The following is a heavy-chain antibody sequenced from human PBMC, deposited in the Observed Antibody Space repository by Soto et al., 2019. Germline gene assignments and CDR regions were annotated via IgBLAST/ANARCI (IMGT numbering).Heavy chain of an antibody. J-gene: IGHJ5*02. Sequence: SGKVACTASGDTVTIYDITSVRQATRQALEWMGWMNPNSGNTGYAQKFQGRVTMTRSISISTAYMELSRLRSEDTAVYYCARVTITYYDFWSGYYKGGNWFDPWGQGIMVPVSS. CDR3: ARVTITYYDFWSGYYKGGNWFDP. V-gene: IGHV1-8*01. CDR2: MNPNSGNT. CDR1: GDTVTIYD. D-gene: IGHD3-3*01.